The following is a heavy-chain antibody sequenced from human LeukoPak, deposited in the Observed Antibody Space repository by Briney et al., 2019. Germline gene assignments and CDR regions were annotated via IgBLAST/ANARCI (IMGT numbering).Heavy chain of an antibody. D-gene: IGHD3-22*01. Sequence: GASVKVSCKASGYTFTSYGISWVRQAPGQGLEWMGRIIPIFGTANYAQKFQGRVTITTDESTSTAYMELSSLRSEDTAVYYCARGRLKNDAFDIWGQGTMVTVSS. V-gene: IGHV1-69*05. J-gene: IGHJ3*02. CDR1: GYTFTSYG. CDR3: ARGRLKNDAFDI. CDR2: IIPIFGTA.